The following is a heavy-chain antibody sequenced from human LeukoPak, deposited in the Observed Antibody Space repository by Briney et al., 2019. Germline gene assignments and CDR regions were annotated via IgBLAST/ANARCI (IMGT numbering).Heavy chain of an antibody. D-gene: IGHD3-22*01. CDR2: IGGSGDNT. V-gene: IGHV3-23*01. J-gene: IGHJ4*02. CDR1: GFTFNRYA. Sequence: GGSPRLSCAASGFTFNRYAMSWVRQAPGPGLEWVSAIGGSGDNTYYADSVKGRFTISRDNSKNTLYLQMNSLRAEDTAVYYCAKDRLGYDSLGKFFDYWGQGTLVTVSS. CDR3: AKDRLGYDSLGKFFDY.